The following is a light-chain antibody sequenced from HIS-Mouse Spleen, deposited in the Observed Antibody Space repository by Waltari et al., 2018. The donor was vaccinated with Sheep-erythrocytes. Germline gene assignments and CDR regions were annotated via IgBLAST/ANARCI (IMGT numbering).Light chain of an antibody. J-gene: IGKJ4*01. CDR2: WAS. CDR1: QSVLYSSNNKNY. V-gene: IGKV4-1*01. CDR3: QQYYSTLT. Sequence: EIVLTQSPDSLAVSLGARATINCNSSQSVLYSSNNKNYLAWYQQKPGQPPKLLIYWASTRESGVPDRFSGSGSGTDFTLTISSLQAEDVAVYYCQQYYSTLTFGGGTKVEIK.